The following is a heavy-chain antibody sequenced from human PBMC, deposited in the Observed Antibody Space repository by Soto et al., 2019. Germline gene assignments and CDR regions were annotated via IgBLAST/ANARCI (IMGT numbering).Heavy chain of an antibody. CDR1: GFTFSDYY. CDR3: AGEKLVSGYDD. Sequence: GGSLRLSCAASGFTFSDYYMSWIRQAPGKGLEWVSYISYDGSTIYYADSVKGRFTISRDNAKNSLYLQMNSLRAEDTAIYYCAGEKLVSGYDDWGQGTPVTVSS. D-gene: IGHD6-6*01. CDR2: ISYDGSTI. J-gene: IGHJ4*02. V-gene: IGHV3-11*01.